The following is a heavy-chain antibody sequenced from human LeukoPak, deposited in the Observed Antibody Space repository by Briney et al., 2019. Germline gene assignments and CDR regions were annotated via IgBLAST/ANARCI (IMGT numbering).Heavy chain of an antibody. V-gene: IGHV3-64*04. CDR1: GFTFSSYA. J-gene: IGHJ4*02. CDR2: ISSNGGST. Sequence: GGSLRLSCSASGFTFSSYAMHWVRQAPGKGLEYVSAISSNGGSTYYADSVKGRFTISRDNSKNTVYLQMNSLRAEDTAVYYCAKGSIDWYYFDYWGQGILVTVSS. D-gene: IGHD3-9*01. CDR3: AKGSIDWYYFDY.